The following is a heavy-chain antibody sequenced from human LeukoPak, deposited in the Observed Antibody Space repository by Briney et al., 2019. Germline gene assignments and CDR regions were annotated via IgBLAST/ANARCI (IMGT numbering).Heavy chain of an antibody. Sequence: GGSLRLSCAASGFTFSDYYMSWIRQAPGKGLEWVSYISSSGSTIYYADSVKGRFTISRDNAKNSLYLQMNSLRDEDTAVYYCASAVVPVADYYHYGMDVWGQGTTVTVSS. CDR1: GFTFSDYY. CDR3: ASAVVPVADYYHYGMDV. J-gene: IGHJ6*02. CDR2: ISSSGSTI. V-gene: IGHV3-11*04. D-gene: IGHD2-2*01.